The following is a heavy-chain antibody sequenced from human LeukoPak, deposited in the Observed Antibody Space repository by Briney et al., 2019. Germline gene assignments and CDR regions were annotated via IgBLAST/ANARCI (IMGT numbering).Heavy chain of an antibody. V-gene: IGHV3-73*01. D-gene: IGHD3-3*01. J-gene: IGHJ5*02. CDR1: GFTFSGSA. Sequence: GGSLRLSCAASGFTFSGSAMHWVRQASGKGLEWVGRIRSKANSYATAYAASVKGRLTISRDDSKNTAYLQMNSLKTEDTAVYYCTTDPGDSQNNWFDPWGQGTLVTVSS. CDR3: TTDPGDSQNNWFDP. CDR2: IRSKANSYAT.